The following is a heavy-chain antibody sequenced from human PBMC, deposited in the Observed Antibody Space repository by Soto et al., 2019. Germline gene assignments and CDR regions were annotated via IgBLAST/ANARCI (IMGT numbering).Heavy chain of an antibody. D-gene: IGHD3-10*01. V-gene: IGHV5-51*01. CDR1: GYSFTSYW. J-gene: IGHJ4*02. Sequence: PGESLKISCQGSGYSFTSYWIGWVRQMPGKGLEWMGIIYPGDSDTRYSPSFQGQVTISADKSISTAYLQWSSLRASDTAIYYCARTGYYYASGIYRPLDYWGQGTLVTGSS. CDR3: ARTGYYYASGIYRPLDY. CDR2: IYPGDSDT.